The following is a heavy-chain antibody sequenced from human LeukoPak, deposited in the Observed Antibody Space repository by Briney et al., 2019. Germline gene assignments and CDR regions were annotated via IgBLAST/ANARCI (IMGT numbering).Heavy chain of an antibody. V-gene: IGHV3-7*01. CDR1: GFTFSSYW. CDR2: IKQDGSEK. Sequence: GGSLRLSCAASGFTFSSYWMSWVRQAPGKGLEWVANIKQDGSEKYYVDSVKGRFTISRDNAKNSLYLQMNSLRAEDTAVYYCARRKEKRYYYGMDVWGQGTTVTVSS. CDR3: ARRKEKRYYYGMDV. J-gene: IGHJ6*02.